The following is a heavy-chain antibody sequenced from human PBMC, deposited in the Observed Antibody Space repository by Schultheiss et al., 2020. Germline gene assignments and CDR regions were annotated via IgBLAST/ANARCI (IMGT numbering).Heavy chain of an antibody. CDR1: GFTFSSYA. D-gene: IGHD6-13*01. CDR2: ISYDGSNK. V-gene: IGHV3-30-3*01. CDR3: ASGAAGTGRAVPFDY. Sequence: GESLKISCAASGFTFSSYAMHWVRQAPGKGLEWVAVISYDGSNKYYADSVKGRFTISRDNSKNTLYLQMNSLRAEDTAVYYCASGAAGTGRAVPFDYWGQGTLVTVSS. J-gene: IGHJ4*02.